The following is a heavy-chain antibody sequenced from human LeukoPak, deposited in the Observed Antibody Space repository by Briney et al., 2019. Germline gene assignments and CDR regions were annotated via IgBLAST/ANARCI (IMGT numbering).Heavy chain of an antibody. V-gene: IGHV3-30*04. Sequence: PGRSLKLSCAASGFTFSGYALHWVRQAPGKGPEWVAVISYDGRDKHFADSVKGRFTISRDNSKNTLFLQMNSLRAEDTAVYYCARDKDLYANYYFDYWGQGTLVTVSS. J-gene: IGHJ4*02. CDR1: GFTFSGYA. D-gene: IGHD5/OR15-5a*01. CDR2: ISYDGRDK. CDR3: ARDKDLYANYYFDY.